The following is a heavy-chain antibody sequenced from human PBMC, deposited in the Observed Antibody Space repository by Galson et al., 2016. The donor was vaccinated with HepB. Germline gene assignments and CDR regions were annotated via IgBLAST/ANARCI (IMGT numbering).Heavy chain of an antibody. CDR1: GGTFSSHA. Sequence: SVKVSCKASGGTFSSHAISWVRQAPGQGLEWMGGIIPIFGTPHYAQKFQGRVTITADESTSTAYLELTSLRFEDTAVNYCARAGSAWHNWNDDWYFGMDVWGQGTTVTVSS. V-gene: IGHV1-69*13. CDR3: ARAGSAWHNWNDDWYFGMDV. CDR2: IIPIFGTP. J-gene: IGHJ6*02. D-gene: IGHD1-1*01.